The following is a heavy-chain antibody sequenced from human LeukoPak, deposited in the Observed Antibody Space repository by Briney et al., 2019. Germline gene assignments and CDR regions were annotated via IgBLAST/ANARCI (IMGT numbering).Heavy chain of an antibody. D-gene: IGHD3-22*01. V-gene: IGHV4-39*01. J-gene: IGHJ4*02. CDR3: ARHEYYYDTSGYLPYYFDY. Sequence: SETLSLTCTVSSGSINSRSYYWGWIRQPPGKGLQWIGSIYYTGSAYQNPSLKSRVTISVDTSKNQFSLKLRSVTAADTAVYYCARHEYYYDTSGYLPYYFDYWGQGALLTVSS. CDR2: IYYTGSA. CDR1: SGSINSRSYY.